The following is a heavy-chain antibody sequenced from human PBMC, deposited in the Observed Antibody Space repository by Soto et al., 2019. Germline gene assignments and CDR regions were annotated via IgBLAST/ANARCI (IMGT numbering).Heavy chain of an antibody. D-gene: IGHD3-3*01. CDR3: ARDKRDLRFLEWSYYFGY. J-gene: IGHJ4*02. CDR2: ISYDGNSK. CDR1: YG. V-gene: IGHV3-30-3*01. Sequence: YGGRWVSKARGKGLEWVAVISYDGNSKYYAASVKGRFTISRDNSKNTLYLQMNSLRAEDTAVYYCARDKRDLRFLEWSYYFGYWGQRTLVTVSS.